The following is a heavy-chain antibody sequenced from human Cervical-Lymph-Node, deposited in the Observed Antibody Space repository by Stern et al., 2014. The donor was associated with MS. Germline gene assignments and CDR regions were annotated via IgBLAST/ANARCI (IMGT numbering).Heavy chain of an antibody. D-gene: IGHD3-10*01. V-gene: IGHV1-69*18. CDR1: GGTFSSSD. CDR3: ALGGFGHYFEY. CDR2: ITPIIGTA. Sequence: QVQLVQSGAEVQNPGSSVKVSCRAYGGTFSSSDIRWVRQAPGQGLEWMGTITPIIGTANYAQKYQGRVTITADESTSTAYMELSSLRSEDTAIYYCALGGFGHYFEYWGQGTLVTVSS. J-gene: IGHJ4*02.